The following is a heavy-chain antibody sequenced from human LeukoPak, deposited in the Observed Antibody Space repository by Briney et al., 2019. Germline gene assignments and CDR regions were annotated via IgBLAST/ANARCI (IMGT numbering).Heavy chain of an antibody. Sequence: SGPTLVKPTQTLTLTCTFSGFSLSTSGVGVGWIRQPPGKALEWLALIYWNDDKRYSPSLKSRLTITKDTSKNQVVLTMTNMDPVETATYYCALTNYDILTGYFSPFDYWGQGTLVTVSS. D-gene: IGHD3-9*01. V-gene: IGHV2-5*01. CDR1: GFSLSTSGVG. CDR2: IYWNDDK. CDR3: ALTNYDILTGYFSPFDY. J-gene: IGHJ4*02.